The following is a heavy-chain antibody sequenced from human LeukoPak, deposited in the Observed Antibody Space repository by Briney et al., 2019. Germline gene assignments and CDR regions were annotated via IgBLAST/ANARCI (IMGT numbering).Heavy chain of an antibody. V-gene: IGHV3-23*01. D-gene: IGHD3-10*01. J-gene: IGHJ4*02. Sequence: GGSLRLSCAASGFTFSSYAMSWVRQAPGKGLEWVSAISGSGGSTYYADSVKGRFTISRDNSKNTLYLQMNSLRAEDTAVYYCARNIYGSGSYHHDYWGQGTLVTVSS. CDR2: ISGSGGST. CDR1: GFTFSSYA. CDR3: ARNIYGSGSYHHDY.